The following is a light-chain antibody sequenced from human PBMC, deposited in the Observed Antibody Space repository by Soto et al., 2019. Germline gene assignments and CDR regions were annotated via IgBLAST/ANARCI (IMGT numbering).Light chain of an antibody. CDR1: SSDVGGYNY. CDR3: SSYTTGNTCQIV. Sequence: QSVLTQPASVSGSPGQSITISCTGTSSDVGGYNYVSWYQHHPGKAPKLMIFDVSNRPSGVSNRFSGSKSGNTASLTISGLQPEDEADYYCSSYTTGNTCQIVFGPGSEFPVL. V-gene: IGLV2-14*03. J-gene: IGLJ1*01. CDR2: DVS.